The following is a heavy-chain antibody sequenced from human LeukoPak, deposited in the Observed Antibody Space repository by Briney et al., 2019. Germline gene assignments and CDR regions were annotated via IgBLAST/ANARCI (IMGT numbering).Heavy chain of an antibody. CDR3: SRDLGTTETGDDY. Sequence: PGGSLRLSCATSGFTFGDYPMNWVRQRPGKGLGWVGIIRSRTKGATTDYAASVKGRFTISRDDSKATVYLQMDSLKIEDTAVYYCSRDLGTTETGDDYWGQGTLVTVSS. V-gene: IGHV3-49*04. D-gene: IGHD1-14*01. CDR2: IRSRTKGATT. J-gene: IGHJ4*02. CDR1: GFTFGDYP.